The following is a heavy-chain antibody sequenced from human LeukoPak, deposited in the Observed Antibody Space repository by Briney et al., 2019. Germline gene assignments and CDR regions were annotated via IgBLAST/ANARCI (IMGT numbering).Heavy chain of an antibody. V-gene: IGHV1-2*02. J-gene: IGHJ5*02. D-gene: IGHD5-18*01. Sequence: GASVKVSCKASGYTFTGYYMHWVRQAPGQGLEWMGWINPDSGGTNYAQKFQGRGTMTRDTSISTAYMELSRLRSDATDVYYCYTANVSPKIKWFDTWFDPWGQGTPVTVSS. CDR1: GYTFTGYY. CDR3: YTANVSPKIKWFDTWFDP. CDR2: INPDSGGT.